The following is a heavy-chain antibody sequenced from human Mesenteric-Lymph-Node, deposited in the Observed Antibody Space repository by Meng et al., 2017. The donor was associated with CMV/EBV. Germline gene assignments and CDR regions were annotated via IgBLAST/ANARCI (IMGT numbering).Heavy chain of an antibody. J-gene: IGHJ4*02. CDR3: ARGEFIWAAAGKSCPFDY. D-gene: IGHD6-13*01. Sequence: SETLSLTCTVSGYSISSGYYWSWVRLSPGKGLEWVATINHRGTTYYRPSLRSRVTISVDTSKNQFSLKLSSVTAADTAVYYCARGEFIWAAAGKSCPFDYWGQGTLVTVSS. CDR2: INHRGTT. CDR1: GYSISSGYY. V-gene: IGHV4-38-2*02.